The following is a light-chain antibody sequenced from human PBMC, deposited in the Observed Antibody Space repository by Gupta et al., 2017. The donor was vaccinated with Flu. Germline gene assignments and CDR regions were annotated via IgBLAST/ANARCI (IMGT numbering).Light chain of an antibody. CDR1: QSLVHHDCNTY. Sequence: DIVMTQTPLSSLVPLGQTASSSCKSSQSLVHHDCNTYLSWLHQKPGQPPRLLIYQTSHRFSGVPERFSGSGTGTDFTLKISRVEAEDAGVYYCRQGRDCPRTFGHGTKVEIK. CDR2: QTS. CDR3: RQGRDCPRT. V-gene: IGKV2-24*01. J-gene: IGKJ2*01.